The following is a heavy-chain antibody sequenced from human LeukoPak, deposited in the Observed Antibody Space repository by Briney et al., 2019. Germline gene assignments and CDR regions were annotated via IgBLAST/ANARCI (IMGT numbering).Heavy chain of an antibody. CDR2: IYYSGST. V-gene: IGHV4-39*07. D-gene: IGHD5-18*01. CDR3: ARRPTAMVFRSKMNWFDP. J-gene: IGHJ5*02. Sequence: SETLSLTCTVSGGSISSSSYYWGWIRQPPGKGLEWIGSIYYSGSTNYNPSLKSRVTISVDTSKNQFSLKLSSVTAADTAVYYCARRPTAMVFRSKMNWFDPWGQGTLVTVSS. CDR1: GGSISSSSYY.